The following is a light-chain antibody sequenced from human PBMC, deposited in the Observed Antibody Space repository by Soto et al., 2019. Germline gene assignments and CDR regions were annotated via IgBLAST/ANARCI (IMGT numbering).Light chain of an antibody. J-gene: IGKJ2*01. CDR2: KAS. CDR3: QQYHRYNT. CDR1: QSINNL. Sequence: DIQLTQSPSTLSASVGDRVTITCRAGQSINNLLAWYQQKPGKAPKLLIYKASSLESGVPSRFSGSGSGTEFTLTISSLQPDDFATYYCQQYHRYNTFGQGTKLEIK. V-gene: IGKV1-5*03.